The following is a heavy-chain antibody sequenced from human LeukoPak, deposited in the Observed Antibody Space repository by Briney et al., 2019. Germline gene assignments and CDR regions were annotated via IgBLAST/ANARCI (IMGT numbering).Heavy chain of an antibody. J-gene: IGHJ4*02. CDR3: AKDQTPYCSGGSCYPPFDY. V-gene: IGHV3-30*18. D-gene: IGHD2-15*01. Sequence: GGSLRLSCAASGFTFSSYGMHWVRQAPGKGLEWVAVISYDGSNKYYADSVKGRFTISRDNSKNTLYLQMNSLRAEDTAVYYCAKDQTPYCSGGSCYPPFDYWGQGTLVTVSS. CDR1: GFTFSSYG. CDR2: ISYDGSNK.